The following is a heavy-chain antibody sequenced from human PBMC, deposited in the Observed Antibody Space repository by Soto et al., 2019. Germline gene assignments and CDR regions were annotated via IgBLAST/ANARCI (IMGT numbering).Heavy chain of an antibody. CDR2: INPSGGST. Sequence: QVQLVQSGAEVKKPGASVKVSCKASGYTFTSYYRHWGRQAPGQGLAWMGIINPSGGSTSYAQKVRGRVTMTRDTSTSTVYMELSSLRAEDTAVYYCARGPASGDNYYYYYMDVWGKGTTVTVSS. V-gene: IGHV1-46*03. CDR3: ARGPASGDNYYYYYMDV. D-gene: IGHD7-27*01. CDR1: GYTFTSYY. J-gene: IGHJ6*03.